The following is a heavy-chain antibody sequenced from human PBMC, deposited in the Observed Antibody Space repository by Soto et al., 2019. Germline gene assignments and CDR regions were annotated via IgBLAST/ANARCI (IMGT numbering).Heavy chain of an antibody. Sequence: QVQLVESGGGVVQPGRSLRLSCAASGFTFSRYGMHWVRQAPGKGLEWLAIISYDGSNKYYGDSVKGRFTISRDNPKNTLYLQRNSLRTEDTAVYYCAIDGSGWGDAFDIWGQGTMVTVSS. CDR2: ISYDGSNK. CDR1: GFTFSRYG. J-gene: IGHJ3*02. V-gene: IGHV3-30*03. CDR3: AIDGSGWGDAFDI. D-gene: IGHD6-25*01.